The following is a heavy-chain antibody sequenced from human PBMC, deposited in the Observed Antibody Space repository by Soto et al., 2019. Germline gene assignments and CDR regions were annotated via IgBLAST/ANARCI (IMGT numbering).Heavy chain of an antibody. Sequence: PSETLSLTCAVYGGSFSGYYWSWIRQPPGKGLEWIGEINHSGSTNYNPSLKSRVTISVDTSKNQFSLKLSSVTAADTAVYYCARGRWYSNFYYYGMDAWGQGTTVTVS. CDR2: INHSGST. D-gene: IGHD6-13*01. CDR1: GGSFSGYY. J-gene: IGHJ6*02. CDR3: ARGRWYSNFYYYGMDA. V-gene: IGHV4-34*01.